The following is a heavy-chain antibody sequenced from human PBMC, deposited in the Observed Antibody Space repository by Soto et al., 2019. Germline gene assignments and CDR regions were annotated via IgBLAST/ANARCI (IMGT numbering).Heavy chain of an antibody. V-gene: IGHV3-23*01. CDR3: ANDAMAYNGKWDWFDS. CDR1: RFIFSDYA. J-gene: IGHJ5*01. D-gene: IGHD1-26*01. Sequence: DVQLLESGGGLVQPGGSLTLHCAASRFIFSDYAMNWVRQAPGKGLEWVSSIGGGNTDRHYADSVKGRFIISRDNSKTTMYLQMNSLRDDDTAVYYCANDAMAYNGKWDWFDSWGQGTLVTVSS. CDR2: IGGGNTDR.